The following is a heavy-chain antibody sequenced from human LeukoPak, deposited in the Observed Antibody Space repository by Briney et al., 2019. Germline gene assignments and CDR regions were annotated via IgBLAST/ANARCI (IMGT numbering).Heavy chain of an antibody. V-gene: IGHV5-51*01. CDR2: IYPGDSDT. Sequence: GESLKISCKGPGYSFTSYWIGWVRQVPGKGLEWMGIIYPGDSDTRYSPFFQGQVTISAEKSISTAYLQWSSLKASDTAMYYCARQGPPFCSSTSCYVGEYFDYWGQGTLVTVSS. J-gene: IGHJ4*02. D-gene: IGHD2-2*01. CDR3: ARQGPPFCSSTSCYVGEYFDY. CDR1: GYSFTSYW.